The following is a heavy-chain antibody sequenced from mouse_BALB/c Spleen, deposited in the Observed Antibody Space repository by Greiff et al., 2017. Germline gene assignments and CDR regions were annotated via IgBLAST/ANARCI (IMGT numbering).Heavy chain of an antibody. CDR3: ARDITTVVPGYFDV. J-gene: IGHJ1*01. D-gene: IGHD1-1*01. CDR2: SRNKANDYTT. V-gene: IGHV7-1*02. CDR1: GFTFSDFY. Sequence: DVKLVESGGGLVQPGGSLRLSCATSGFTFSDFYMEWVRQPPGKRLEWIAASRNKANDYTTEYSASVKGRFIVSRYTSQSILYLQMNALRAEDTAIYYCARDITTVVPGYFDVWGAGTTVTVSS.